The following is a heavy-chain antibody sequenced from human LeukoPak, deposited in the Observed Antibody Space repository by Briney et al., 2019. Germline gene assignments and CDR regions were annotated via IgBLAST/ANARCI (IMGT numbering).Heavy chain of an antibody. CDR2: VDPEDGET. V-gene: IGHV1-69-2*01. Sequence: ASVKISCKVSGYTFTDYDMHWVQQAPGKGLEWMGLVDPEDGETIYAEKFQGRVTITADTSTDTAYMELSSLRSEDTAVYYCATAQPTYYYDSSGVAFDIWGQGTMVTVSS. J-gene: IGHJ3*02. D-gene: IGHD3-22*01. CDR1: GYTFTDYD. CDR3: ATAQPTYYYDSSGVAFDI.